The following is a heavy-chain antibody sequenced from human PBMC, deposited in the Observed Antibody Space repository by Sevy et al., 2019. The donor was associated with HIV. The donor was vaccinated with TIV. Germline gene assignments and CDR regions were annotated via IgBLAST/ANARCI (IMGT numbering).Heavy chain of an antibody. J-gene: IGHJ6*02. Sequence: ASVKVSCKASGYTFTSYDINWVRQATGQGLEWMGWMNPNSGNTGYAQKFQGRVTMTRNTSISTAYMERGSLGSEDTAVYYCARDYYYGSGSYPSQYYYYGMDVWGQGTTVTVSS. CDR1: GYTFTSYD. V-gene: IGHV1-8*01. D-gene: IGHD3-10*01. CDR2: MNPNSGNT. CDR3: ARDYYYGSGSYPSQYYYYGMDV.